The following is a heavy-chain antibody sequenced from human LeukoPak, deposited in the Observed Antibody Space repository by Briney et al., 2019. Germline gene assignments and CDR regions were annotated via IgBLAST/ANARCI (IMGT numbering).Heavy chain of an antibody. CDR1: GGSISSSSYY. J-gene: IGHJ3*02. D-gene: IGHD3-10*01. Sequence: SETLSLTCTVSGGSISSSSYYWGWIRQPPGKGLEWIGSIYYSGSTYYNPSLKSRVTISVDTSKNQFSLKLSSVTAADTAVYYCARNLKVRGVIIRARRTHDAFDIWGQGTMVTVSS. CDR3: ARNLKVRGVIIRARRTHDAFDI. V-gene: IGHV4-39*07. CDR2: IYYSGST.